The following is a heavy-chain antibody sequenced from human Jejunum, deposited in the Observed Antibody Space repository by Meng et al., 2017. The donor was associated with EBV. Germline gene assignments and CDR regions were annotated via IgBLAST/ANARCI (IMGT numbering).Heavy chain of an antibody. CDR2: IYYTGTT. D-gene: IGHD1-1*01. CDR3: AKRMPGTGFDY. CDR1: GYSMSNSTW. Sequence: VHRPGSGPGLVNPSDTLSLTCAVSGYSMSNSTWWGWIRQPPGKGLEWIGYIYYTGTTYYNPSLKSRVTMSIDTSKNHFSPKLTSVTTMDTAVYYCAKRMPGTGFDYWGQGTLVTVSS. V-gene: IGHV4-28*01. J-gene: IGHJ4*02.